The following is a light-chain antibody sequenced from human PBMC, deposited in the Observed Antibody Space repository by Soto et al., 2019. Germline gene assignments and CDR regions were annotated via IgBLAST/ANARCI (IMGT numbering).Light chain of an antibody. J-gene: IGLJ1*01. CDR3: CSYEGSSTFSYV. CDR2: EGS. V-gene: IGLV2-23*03. CDR1: SSDVGSYNL. Sequence: QSVLTQPASVSGSPGQSITISCTGTSSDVGSYNLVSWYQQHPGKAPKLMIYEGSKRPSGVSNRFSGSKSGNTASLTISGLQAVDEADYYCCSYEGSSTFSYVFGTGTKV.